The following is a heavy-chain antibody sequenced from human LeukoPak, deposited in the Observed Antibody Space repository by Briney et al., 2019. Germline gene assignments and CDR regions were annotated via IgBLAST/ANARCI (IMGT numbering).Heavy chain of an antibody. V-gene: IGHV3-11*01. CDR3: ARDSPSTIFGVVPDY. Sequence: GGSLRLSCAASGFTFSDYYMSWIRRAPGKGLEWVSYISSSGSTIYYADSVKGRFTISRDNAKNSLYLQMNSLRAEDTAVYYCARDSPSTIFGVVPDYWGQGTLVTVSS. J-gene: IGHJ4*02. CDR1: GFTFSDYY. D-gene: IGHD3-3*01. CDR2: ISSSGSTI.